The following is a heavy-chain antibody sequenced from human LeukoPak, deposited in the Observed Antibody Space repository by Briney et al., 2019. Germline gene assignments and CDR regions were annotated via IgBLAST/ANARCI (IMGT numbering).Heavy chain of an antibody. Sequence: PSETLSLTCTASGDSISSHYWSWFRQPPGKGLEWIGYIHYTGITKYNPSLKSGVTISLDTSKNQFSLKLSSVTAADTAVYYCARVIAGYSPTWYFDYWGQGTLVTVSS. D-gene: IGHD6-13*01. CDR2: IHYTGIT. CDR3: ARVIAGYSPTWYFDY. J-gene: IGHJ4*02. V-gene: IGHV4-59*11. CDR1: GDSISSHY.